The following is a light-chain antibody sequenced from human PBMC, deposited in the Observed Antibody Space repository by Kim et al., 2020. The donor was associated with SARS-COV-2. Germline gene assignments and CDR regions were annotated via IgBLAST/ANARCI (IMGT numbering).Light chain of an antibody. CDR3: QAWDRSTVV. V-gene: IGLV3-1*01. J-gene: IGLJ2*01. CDR2: QDR. CDR1: KLGDKY. Sequence: SYELTQPPSVSVSPGQTASITCSGVKLGDKYIFWYQQKPGQSPVMVIYQDRKRPSGIPERISGSNSGNTATLTISGTQAMDEADYYCQAWDRSTVVFGGGTQLTVL.